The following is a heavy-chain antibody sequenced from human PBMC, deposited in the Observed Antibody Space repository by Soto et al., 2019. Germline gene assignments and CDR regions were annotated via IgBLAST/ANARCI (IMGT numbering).Heavy chain of an antibody. CDR3: ARSTIAPNLFMYPFDS. J-gene: IGHJ4*01. D-gene: IGHD6-13*01. CDR1: GGSISSSSYY. Sequence: SETLSLTCTVSGGSISSSSYYWGWIRQPPGKGLEWIGSIYYSGSTYYNPSLKSRLTISVDTSKNQLSIELNSVTAADTAVYYCARSTIAPNLFMYPFDSWGQGTLVTVSS. CDR2: IYYSGST. V-gene: IGHV4-39*01.